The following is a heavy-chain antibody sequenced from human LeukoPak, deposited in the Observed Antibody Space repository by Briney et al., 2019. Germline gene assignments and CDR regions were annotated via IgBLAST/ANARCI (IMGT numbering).Heavy chain of an antibody. Sequence: GGSLRLSCAASGFTFSSYGMHWVRQAPGKGLEWVAVISYDGSNKYYADSVKGRFTISRDNSKNTLYLQMNSLRAEDTAVYYCAKASTPSHYDFWSGYAYYYYGMDVWGQGTTVTVSS. CDR2: ISYDGSNK. CDR3: AKASTPSHYDFWSGYAYYYYGMDV. V-gene: IGHV3-30*18. D-gene: IGHD3-3*01. J-gene: IGHJ6*02. CDR1: GFTFSSYG.